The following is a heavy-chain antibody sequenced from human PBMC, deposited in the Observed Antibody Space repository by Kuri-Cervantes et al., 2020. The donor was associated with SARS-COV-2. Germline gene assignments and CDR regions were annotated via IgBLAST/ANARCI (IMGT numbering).Heavy chain of an antibody. CDR2: ISGSGGST. J-gene: IGHJ4*02. CDR1: GFTFSSYA. CDR3: AKDYYYDSSGYPRVVVDY. V-gene: IGHV3-23*01. D-gene: IGHD3-22*01. Sequence: GGSLSLSCAASGFTFSSYAMSWVRQASGKGLEWVSAISGSGGSTYYADSVKGRFTISRDNSKNTLYLQMNSPRAEDTAVYYCAKDYYYDSSGYPRVVVDYWGQGPLVTVSS.